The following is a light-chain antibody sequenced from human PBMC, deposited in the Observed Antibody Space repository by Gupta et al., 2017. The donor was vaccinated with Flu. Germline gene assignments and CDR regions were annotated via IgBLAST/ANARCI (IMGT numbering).Light chain of an antibody. J-gene: IGLJ1*01. CDR3: SSYTSGSTFYV. Sequence: QSAPTQPPSVSGSPGQSITISCTGTSSDVGRSDYVSWYQQHPDKAPKLIIYDVTNRPSGVSSRFSGSKSGNTASLTISGLQAEDETDYYCSSYTSGSTFYVFGTGTKVTVL. CDR2: DVT. CDR1: SSDVGRSDY. V-gene: IGLV2-14*01.